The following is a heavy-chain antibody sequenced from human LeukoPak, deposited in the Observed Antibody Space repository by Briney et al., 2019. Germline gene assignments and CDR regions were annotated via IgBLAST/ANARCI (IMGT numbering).Heavy chain of an antibody. V-gene: IGHV4-34*01. CDR2: INHSGST. Sequence: SETLSLTCAVYGGSFSGYYWSWIRQPPGKGLEWIGEINHSGSTNYNPSLKSRVTISVDTPKNQFSLKLSSVTAADTAVYYCARAGYCSSASCYRYYGMDVWGQGTTVTVSS. CDR3: ARAGYCSSASCYRYYGMDV. D-gene: IGHD2-2*02. CDR1: GGSFSGYY. J-gene: IGHJ6*02.